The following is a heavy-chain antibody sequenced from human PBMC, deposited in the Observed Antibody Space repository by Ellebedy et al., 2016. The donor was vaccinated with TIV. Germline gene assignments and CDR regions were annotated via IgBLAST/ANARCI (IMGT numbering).Heavy chain of an antibody. CDR1: GFTFSGYG. CDR2: IWYDGSNE. J-gene: IGHJ4*02. CDR3: ARDGREDYGGYMDQFDFDY. Sequence: GGSLRLSCAASGFTFSGYGMHWVRQAPGKGLEWVAVIWYDGSNEYYADSVKGRFTISRDNSKNTLYLQINSLRAEDTAVYYCARDGREDYGGYMDQFDFDYWGQGTLVTVSS. V-gene: IGHV3-33*01. D-gene: IGHD4-23*01.